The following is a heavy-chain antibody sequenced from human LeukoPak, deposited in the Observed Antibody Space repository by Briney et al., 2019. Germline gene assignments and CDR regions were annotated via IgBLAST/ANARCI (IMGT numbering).Heavy chain of an antibody. J-gene: IGHJ6*03. D-gene: IGHD3-10*01. Sequence: SETLSLTCTVSGYSINIDSYWGWIRQPPGKGLEWIGTIHHSGRTYYNLPLKSRVTISVDTSKNQFSLKLSSVTAADTAVYYCARVYYGSGSLHHYYYYMDVWGKGTTVTISS. CDR3: ARVYYGSGSLHHYYYYMDV. CDR2: IHHSGRT. V-gene: IGHV4-38-2*02. CDR1: GYSINIDSY.